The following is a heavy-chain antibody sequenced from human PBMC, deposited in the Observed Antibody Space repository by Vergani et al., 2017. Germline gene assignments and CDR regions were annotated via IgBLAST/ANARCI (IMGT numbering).Heavy chain of an antibody. CDR3: ASGKYYSDSTSHFRGRYFDV. D-gene: IGHD3-16*01. CDR2: IYYTGTT. V-gene: IGHV4-39*01. Sequence: QLQLQESGPGLVKPSETLSLTCTVSGVSIGSNSYYWGWIRQPPGKGLGWIGTIYYTGTTYYNEAHKSRLTISVDTSKNQFSLNLTSVTAADTAVYYCASGKYYSDSTSHFRGRYFDVWGRGTLVTVPS. J-gene: IGHJ2*01. CDR1: GVSIGSNSYY.